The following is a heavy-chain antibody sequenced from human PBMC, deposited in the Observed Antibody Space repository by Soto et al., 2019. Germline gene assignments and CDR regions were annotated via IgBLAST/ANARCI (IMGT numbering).Heavy chain of an antibody. CDR1: GFTFSGYS. CDR2: ISTSSSTI. D-gene: IGHD6-19*01. CDR3: ARESSGWWSDY. J-gene: IGHJ4*02. V-gene: IGHV3-48*01. Sequence: EVQLVESGGGSAQPGGSLRLSCAASGFTFSGYSMKWVRQATGKGLEWVSYISTSSSTIYYADSVRGRFTISRDDAKSSLYLQMNSLRAEDTAVYYCARESSGWWSDYWGQGTLVTVSS.